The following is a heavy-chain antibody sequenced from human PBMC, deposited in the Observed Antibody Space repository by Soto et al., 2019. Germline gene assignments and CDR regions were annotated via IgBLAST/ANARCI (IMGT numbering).Heavy chain of an antibody. J-gene: IGHJ3*02. CDR2: INHSGST. V-gene: IGHV4-34*01. D-gene: IGHD4-17*01. Sequence: SETLSLTCAVYGGSFSGYYWSWIRQPPGKGLEWIGEINHSGSTNYNPSLKSRVTISVDTSKNQFSLKLSSVTAADTAVYYCARGRSTTVTGDAFDIWGQGTMVTVSS. CDR1: GGSFSGYY. CDR3: ARGRSTTVTGDAFDI.